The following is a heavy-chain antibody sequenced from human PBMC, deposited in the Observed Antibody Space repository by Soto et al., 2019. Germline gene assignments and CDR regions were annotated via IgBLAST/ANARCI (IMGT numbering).Heavy chain of an antibody. CDR1: GYTYTTYW. Sequence: GESLKISCQGSGYTYTTYWIGWVRQMPGKDLEWVEIIYPGDSDTRYSPSFQGQVTISADKSITTAYLQWSSLKASDTAIYYCARRPSASGTKNDFDSGGQGTLVTGSS. V-gene: IGHV5-51*01. CDR3: ARRPSASGTKNDFDS. D-gene: IGHD6-13*01. CDR2: IYPGDSDT. J-gene: IGHJ5*01.